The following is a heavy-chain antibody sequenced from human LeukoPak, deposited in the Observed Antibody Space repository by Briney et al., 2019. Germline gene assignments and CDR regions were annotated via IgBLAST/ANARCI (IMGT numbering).Heavy chain of an antibody. V-gene: IGHV3-30*02. J-gene: IGHJ5*02. CDR3: AKIDVGRNGLFDR. D-gene: IGHD1-26*01. CDR1: EFTFSSYG. Sequence: GGSLRLSCAASEFTFSSYGVHWVRQAPGKGLEWVAFIRNDGSDKYYADSVKGRFTISRDNSKNTLFLQMNSLRAEDTAVYYCAKIDVGRNGLFDRWGQGTLVTVSS. CDR2: IRNDGSDK.